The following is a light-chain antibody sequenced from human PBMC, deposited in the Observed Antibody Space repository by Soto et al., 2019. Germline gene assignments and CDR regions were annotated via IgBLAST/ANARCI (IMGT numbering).Light chain of an antibody. CDR2: ASS. CDR3: QQSYSTTGT. Sequence: DLQITQSQSSLSSSVVYIFTITGRASQGISNYLAWYQQTPGKVPKLLIYASSTLQSGVPSRFSGSGSGTDFTLTISSLQTEDFATYYCQQSYSTTGTFAQGTRLE. J-gene: IGKJ5*01. CDR1: QGISNY. V-gene: IGKV1-39*01.